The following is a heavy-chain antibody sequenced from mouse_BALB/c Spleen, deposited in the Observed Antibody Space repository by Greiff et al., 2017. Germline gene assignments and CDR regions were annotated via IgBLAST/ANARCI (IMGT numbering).Heavy chain of an antibody. V-gene: IGHV1-69*02. D-gene: IGHD2-4*01. Sequence: VQLQQSGAELVTPGASVKLSCKASGYTFTSYWINWVKQRPGQGLEWIGNIYPSDSYTNYNQKFKDKATLTVDKSSSTAYMQLSSPTSEDSAVYYCTRGSYDYDEFAYWGQGTLVTVSA. J-gene: IGHJ3*01. CDR2: IYPSDSYT. CDR1: GYTFTSYW. CDR3: TRGSYDYDEFAY.